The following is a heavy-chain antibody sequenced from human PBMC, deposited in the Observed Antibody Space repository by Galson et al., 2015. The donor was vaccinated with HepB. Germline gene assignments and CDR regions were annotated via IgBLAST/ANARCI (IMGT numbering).Heavy chain of an antibody. D-gene: IGHD2-2*02. CDR1: GGTFSSYA. CDR2: IIPIFGTA. J-gene: IGHJ3*02. Sequence: SVKVSCKASGGTFSSYAISWVRQAPGQGLEWMGGIIPIFGTANYAQKFQGRVTITADESTSTAYMELSSLRSEDTAVYYCARVGKEDNCSSTSCYIVGAFDIWGQGTMVTVSS. CDR3: ARVGKEDNCSSTSCYIVGAFDI. V-gene: IGHV1-69*13.